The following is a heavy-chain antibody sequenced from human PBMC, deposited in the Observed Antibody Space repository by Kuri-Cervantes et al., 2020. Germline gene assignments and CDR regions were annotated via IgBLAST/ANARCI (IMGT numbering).Heavy chain of an antibody. CDR1: GGSVSSGSYY. D-gene: IGHD5-24*01. V-gene: IGHV4-61*01. CDR3: ARLRRDGYNFAYFDY. CDR2: IYYSGST. Sequence: ESLRLSCTVSGGSVSSGSYYWSWIRQPPGKGLEWIGYIYYSGSTNYNPSLKSRVTISVDTSKNQFSLKLSSVTAADTAVYYCARLRRDGYNFAYFDYWGQGTLVTVSS. J-gene: IGHJ4*02.